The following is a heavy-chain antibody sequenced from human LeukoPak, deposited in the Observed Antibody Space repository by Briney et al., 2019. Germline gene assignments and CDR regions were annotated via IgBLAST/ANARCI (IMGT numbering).Heavy chain of an antibody. CDR2: ISSSSSYI. D-gene: IGHD3-9*01. CDR3: ARVARYFDWLLFDY. V-gene: IGHV3-21*01. Sequence: PGGSLRLSCAASGFTFSSYSMNWVRQAPGKGLEWVSSISSSSSYIYYADSVKGRFTISRDNAKNSLYLQMNSLRAEDTAVYYCARVARYFDWLLFDYWGQRTLVTVSS. J-gene: IGHJ4*02. CDR1: GFTFSSYS.